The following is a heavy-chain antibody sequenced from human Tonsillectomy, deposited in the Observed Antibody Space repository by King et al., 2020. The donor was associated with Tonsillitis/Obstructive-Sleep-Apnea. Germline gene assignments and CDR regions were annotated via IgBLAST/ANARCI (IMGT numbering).Heavy chain of an antibody. V-gene: IGHV3-13*05. J-gene: IGHJ2*01. CDR3: ARAGYSSTYWYFDL. CDR1: GFTFSSYD. D-gene: IGHD6-13*01. Sequence: DVQLVESGGGLVQPGGSLRLSCAASGFTFSSYDMHWVRQATGKGLEWVSAIGTAGDPYYPGSVKGRFTISRENAKNSLYLQMNSLRAGDTAVYYCARAGYSSTYWYFDLWGRGTLVTVSS. CDR2: IGTAGDP.